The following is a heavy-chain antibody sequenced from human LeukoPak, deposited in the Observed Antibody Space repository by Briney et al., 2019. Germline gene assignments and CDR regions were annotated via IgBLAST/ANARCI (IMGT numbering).Heavy chain of an antibody. Sequence: GGSLRLSCAASGFSFSSFWMHWVRQVPGKGLVWVSRITSDGSNIDYADSVKGRFTISRDDAKNTLYLQMNSLRPDDTAVYFYVWEDIVVVTTLDPWGQGSLVIVSS. J-gene: IGHJ5*02. CDR2: ITSDGSNI. CDR1: GFSFSSFW. CDR3: VWEDIVVVTTLDP. V-gene: IGHV3-74*01. D-gene: IGHD2-21*02.